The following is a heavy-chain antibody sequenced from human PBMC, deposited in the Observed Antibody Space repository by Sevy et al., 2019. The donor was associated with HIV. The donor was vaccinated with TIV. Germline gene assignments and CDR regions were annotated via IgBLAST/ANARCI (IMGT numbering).Heavy chain of an antibody. CDR2: ISSSSNYI. Sequence: GWSLRLSCVASGFTFSTYSMNWVRQGPGKGLEWVSSISSSSNYIYYAGSVKGRLTISRDNAKNSVYLQMNSLRAEDTAVYYCARDQKGQYSAYDGAGYYGMDVWGQGTTVTVSS. CDR3: ARDQKGQYSAYDGAGYYGMDV. V-gene: IGHV3-21*01. D-gene: IGHD5-12*01. CDR1: GFTFSTYS. J-gene: IGHJ6*02.